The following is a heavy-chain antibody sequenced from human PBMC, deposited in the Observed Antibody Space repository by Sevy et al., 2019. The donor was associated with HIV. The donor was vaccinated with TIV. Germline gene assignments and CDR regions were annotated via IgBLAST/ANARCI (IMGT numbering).Heavy chain of an antibody. CDR3: ATHAGIAAAGRVFDY. CDR1: GFTFSDHY. D-gene: IGHD6-13*01. Sequence: GGSLRLSCAASGFTFSDHYMEWVRQAPGQGLQSVGRIRNKADSYTTEYAASVKGRFTISRDDSKNSLYLLMNSLKTEDTAVYYCATHAGIAAAGRVFDYWGQGTLVTVSS. CDR2: IRNKADSYTT. J-gene: IGHJ4*02. V-gene: IGHV3-72*01.